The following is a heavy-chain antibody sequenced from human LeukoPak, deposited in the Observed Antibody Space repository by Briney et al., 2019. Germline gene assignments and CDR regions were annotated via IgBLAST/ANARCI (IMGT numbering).Heavy chain of an antibody. D-gene: IGHD3-3*01. CDR1: GFTFSNYA. CDR2: IYYDGSNQ. CDR3: ARPNYDFWSGFIDY. Sequence: SGGSLRLSCAASGFTFSNYAMHWVRQAPGKGLEWVAVIYYDGSNQYYGDSVKGRFTISRDNSKNTVSLQMNSLRAEDTAVYYCARPNYDFWSGFIDYWGQGTLVSVSS. V-gene: IGHV3-33*01. J-gene: IGHJ4*02.